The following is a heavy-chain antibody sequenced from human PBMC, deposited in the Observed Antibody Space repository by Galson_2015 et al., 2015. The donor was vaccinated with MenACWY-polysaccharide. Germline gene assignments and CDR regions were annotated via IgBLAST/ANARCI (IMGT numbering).Heavy chain of an antibody. CDR1: GFSFSSYA. J-gene: IGHJ4*02. Sequence: SLRLSCADSGFSFSSYAINWVRQAPGKGLEWVAGISSSGGSTQFAGSVKGRFTISRDNPQKTVHLQMNSLRAEDTAVYYCAKGLGSFDFWGQGTPVTVSS. V-gene: IGHV3-23*01. CDR2: ISSSGGST. CDR3: AKGLGSFDF. D-gene: IGHD3-10*01.